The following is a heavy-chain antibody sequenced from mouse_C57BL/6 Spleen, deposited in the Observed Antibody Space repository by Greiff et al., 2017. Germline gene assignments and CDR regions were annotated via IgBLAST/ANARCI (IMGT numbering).Heavy chain of an antibody. CDR2: INPNNGGT. Sequence: EVQLQQSGPELVKPGASVKISCKASGYTFTDYYMNWVKQSHGKSLEWIGDINPNNGGTSYNQKFKGKDTLTVDKSSSTAYMELRSLTSEDSAVXYCARNYGSSYGAMDYWGQGTSVTVSS. CDR1: GYTFTDYY. CDR3: ARNYGSSYGAMDY. J-gene: IGHJ4*01. V-gene: IGHV1-26*01. D-gene: IGHD1-1*01.